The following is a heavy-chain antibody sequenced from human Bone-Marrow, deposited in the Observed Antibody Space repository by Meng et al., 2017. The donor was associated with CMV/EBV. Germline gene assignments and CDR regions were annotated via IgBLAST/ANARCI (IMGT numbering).Heavy chain of an antibody. Sequence: GGSLRLSCAASGFTFDGYGMSWVRQAPGKGLEWVSGINWNGGSTGYADSVKGRFTISRDNAKNSLYLQMNSLRAEYTAVYYCATGIVGVTKYYDGMDVWGQGTTVTVAS. V-gene: IGHV3-20*04. CDR3: ATGIVGVTKYYDGMDV. J-gene: IGHJ6*02. CDR1: GFTFDGYG. D-gene: IGHD1-26*01. CDR2: INWNGGST.